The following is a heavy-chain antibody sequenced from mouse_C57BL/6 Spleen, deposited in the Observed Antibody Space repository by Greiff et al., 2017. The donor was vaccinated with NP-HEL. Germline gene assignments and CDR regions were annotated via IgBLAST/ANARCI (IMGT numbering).Heavy chain of an antibody. CDR1: GFTFSSYA. D-gene: IGHD2-4*01. CDR3: ARDRAYEYDEGDYYAMDY. J-gene: IGHJ4*01. Sequence: EVQGVESGGGLVKPGGSLKLSCAASGFTFSSYAMSWVRQTPEKRLEWVATISDGGSYTYYPDNVKGRFTISRDNAKNNLYLQMSHLKSEDTAMYYCARDRAYEYDEGDYYAMDYWGQGTSVTVSS. V-gene: IGHV5-4*01. CDR2: ISDGGSYT.